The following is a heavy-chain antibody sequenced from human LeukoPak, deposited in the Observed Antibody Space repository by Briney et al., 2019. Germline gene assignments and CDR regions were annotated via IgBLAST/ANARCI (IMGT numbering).Heavy chain of an antibody. Sequence: ASVKVSCKASGYPFTGFSMYWVRQAPGQGLECMGWINPSGGSTSYAQKFQGRVTMTRDTSTSTVYMELSSLRSEDTAVYYCARDNMGYSGYDLSRYYYYYMDVWGKGTTVTISS. CDR1: GYPFTGFS. V-gene: IGHV1-46*01. D-gene: IGHD5-12*01. J-gene: IGHJ6*03. CDR3: ARDNMGYSGYDLSRYYYYYMDV. CDR2: INPSGGST.